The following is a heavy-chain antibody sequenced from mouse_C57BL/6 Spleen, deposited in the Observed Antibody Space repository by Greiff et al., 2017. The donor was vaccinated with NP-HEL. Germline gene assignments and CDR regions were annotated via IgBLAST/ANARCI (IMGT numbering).Heavy chain of an antibody. Sequence: QVQLKQPGAELVMPGASVKLSCKASGYTFTSYWMHWVKQRPGQGLEWIGEIDPSDSYTNYNQKFKGKSTLTVDKSSSTAYMQLSSLTSEDSAVYDCARRNSNHWYFDVWGTGTTVTVSS. V-gene: IGHV1-69*01. J-gene: IGHJ1*03. CDR2: IDPSDSYT. CDR3: ARRNSNHWYFDV. CDR1: GYTFTSYW. D-gene: IGHD2-5*01.